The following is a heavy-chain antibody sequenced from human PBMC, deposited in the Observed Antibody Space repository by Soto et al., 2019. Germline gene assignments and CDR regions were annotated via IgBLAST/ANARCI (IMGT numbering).Heavy chain of an antibody. D-gene: IGHD3-9*01. J-gene: IGHJ5*02. Sequence: PGGCLGLSCAASAFSFSNPWVPWVRQAPGKGLVWVSGINADGSLTFYAESVKGRLTVSRDNAKNTLNLQMNSLRVEDTAVYYCAHLFDFDPWGKGTLVTVSS. CDR3: AHLFDFDP. CDR2: INADGSLT. V-gene: IGHV3-74*01. CDR1: AFSFSNPW.